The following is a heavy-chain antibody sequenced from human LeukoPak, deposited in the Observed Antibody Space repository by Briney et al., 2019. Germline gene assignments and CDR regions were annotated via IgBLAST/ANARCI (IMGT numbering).Heavy chain of an antibody. J-gene: IGHJ5*02. V-gene: IGHV3-23*01. CDR2: ISGSGGST. Sequence: PGGSLRLSCAASGFTFSSYAMSWVRQAPGKGLEWVSAISGSGGSTYYADSVRGRFTISRDNSKNTLYLQMNSPRAEDTAVYYCAKDGSRFGELLRNWFDPWGQGTLVTVSS. CDR3: AKDGSRFGELLRNWFDP. CDR1: GFTFSSYA. D-gene: IGHD3-10*01.